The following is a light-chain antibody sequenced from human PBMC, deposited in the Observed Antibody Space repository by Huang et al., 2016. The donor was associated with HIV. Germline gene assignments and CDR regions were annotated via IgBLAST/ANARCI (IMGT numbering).Light chain of an antibody. CDR3: QQYDNWPPLT. CDR1: QTVRYN. CDR2: GAS. J-gene: IGKJ4*01. Sequence: EIVMTQSPATLSVSPGERATLSCRASQTVRYNLAWDQQKPGQASRLLIYGASSRATGIPARFSGSGSGTEFTLTITSLQSEDFAVYYCQQYDNWPPLTFGGGTKVEFK. V-gene: IGKV3-15*01.